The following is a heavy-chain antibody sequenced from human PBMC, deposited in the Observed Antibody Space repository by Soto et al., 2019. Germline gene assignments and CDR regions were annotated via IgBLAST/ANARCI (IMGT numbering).Heavy chain of an antibody. CDR2: ISSSSSYI. J-gene: IGHJ6*02. Sequence: PGGSLRLSCAASGFTFSSYSMNWVRQAPGKGLEWVSSISSSSSYIYYADSVKGRFTISRDNAKSSLYLQMNSLRAEDTAVYYCARDAPTYYYYYGMDVWGQGTTVTVSS. CDR1: GFTFSSYS. CDR3: ARDAPTYYYYYGMDV. V-gene: IGHV3-21*01.